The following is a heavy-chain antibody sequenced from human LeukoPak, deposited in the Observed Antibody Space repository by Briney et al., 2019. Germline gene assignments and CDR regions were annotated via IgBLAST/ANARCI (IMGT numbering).Heavy chain of an antibody. CDR1: GGTFSSYS. CDR2: IIPIIGIA. CDR3: ASGFRFCSGGSCYNGMDV. Sequence: SVKVSCKASGGTFSSYSISWVRQAPGQGLEWMGWIIPIIGIANYAQKFQGRVTITTDKSTSTAYMELSSLRSEDTAVYYCASGFRFCSGGSCYNGMDVWGQGTTVTVSS. V-gene: IGHV1-69*10. J-gene: IGHJ6*02. D-gene: IGHD2-15*01.